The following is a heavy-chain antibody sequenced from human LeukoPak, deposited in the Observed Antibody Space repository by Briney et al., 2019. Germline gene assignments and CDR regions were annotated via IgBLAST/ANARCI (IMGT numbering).Heavy chain of an antibody. J-gene: IGHJ4*02. Sequence: SETLSLTCAVYGGSFSGYYWSWIRQPPGKGLGWIGEINHSGSTNYNPSLKSRVTISVDTSKNQFSLKLSSVTAADTAVYYCARARPYYDFRRGRPYYFDYWGQGTLVTVSS. CDR3: ARARPYYDFRRGRPYYFDY. CDR1: GGSFSGYY. D-gene: IGHD3-3*01. V-gene: IGHV4-34*01. CDR2: INHSGST.